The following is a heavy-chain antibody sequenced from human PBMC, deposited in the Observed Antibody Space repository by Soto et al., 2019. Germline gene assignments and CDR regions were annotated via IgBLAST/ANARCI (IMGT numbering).Heavy chain of an antibody. D-gene: IGHD1-1*01. J-gene: IGHJ4*02. CDR3: AQGRGQNWNFDY. CDR2: ISGRGGTA. Sequence: EVQLLESGGGSVQPGGSLRLSCAASGFTFSSYAMHWVRRPPGKGLEWVSSISGRGGTAYYADSVKGRFSISRDSLVNTLYLQMNSLRAEDTAVYYCAQGRGQNWNFDYWGQRTLVTVS. CDR1: GFTFSSYA. V-gene: IGHV3-23*01.